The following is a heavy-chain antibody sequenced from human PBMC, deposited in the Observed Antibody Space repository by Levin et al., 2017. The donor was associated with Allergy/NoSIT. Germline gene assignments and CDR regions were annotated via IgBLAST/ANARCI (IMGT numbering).Heavy chain of an antibody. CDR3: ARTMWSSRYRGFHN. CDR2: IYPGDSET. CDR1: GYDFSTYW. V-gene: IGHV5-51*01. J-gene: IGHJ3*01. Sequence: GGSLRLSCKGVGYDFSTYWIGWVRQMPGKGLEWMGAIYPGDSETAYSPSFQGQVTISADKSINTAYVQWSSLKASDTATYYCARTMWSSRYRGFHNWGQGTTVTVSS. D-gene: IGHD3-16*02.